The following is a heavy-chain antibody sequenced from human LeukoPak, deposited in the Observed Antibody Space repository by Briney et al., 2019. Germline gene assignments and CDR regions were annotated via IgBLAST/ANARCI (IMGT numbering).Heavy chain of an antibody. Sequence: PGGTLRLSCAASGFTFSSYSMNWVRQAPGKGLEWVSSISSSSSYIYYADSVKGRFTISRDNAKNSLYLQMNRLRAEDTAVYYCARDMYYYDSSGHDDFDYWGQGTLVTVSS. CDR1: GFTFSSYS. CDR2: ISSSSSYI. V-gene: IGHV3-21*01. CDR3: ARDMYYYDSSGHDDFDY. D-gene: IGHD3-22*01. J-gene: IGHJ4*02.